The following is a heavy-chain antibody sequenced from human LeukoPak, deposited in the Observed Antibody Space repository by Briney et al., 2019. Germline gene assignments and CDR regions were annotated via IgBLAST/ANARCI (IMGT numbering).Heavy chain of an antibody. CDR3: ARDGSYRLFFDY. J-gene: IGHJ4*02. Sequence: GGSLRLSCAASGFTVSSNYMSWVRQAPGKGLEWVSVIYSGGSTYYADSVKGRFTISRDNSKNTLYLQMNSLRAEDTAVYYCARDGSYRLFFDYWGQGTLVTVSS. D-gene: IGHD1-26*01. CDR2: IYSGGST. V-gene: IGHV3-66*01. CDR1: GFTVSSNY.